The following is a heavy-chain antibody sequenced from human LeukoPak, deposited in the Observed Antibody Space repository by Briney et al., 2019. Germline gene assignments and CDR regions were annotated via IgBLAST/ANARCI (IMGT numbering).Heavy chain of an antibody. CDR2: ISSSSSYI. CDR1: GFTFSSYA. D-gene: IGHD3-10*01. J-gene: IGHJ3*02. V-gene: IGHV3-21*01. Sequence: GGSLRLSCAASGFTFSSYAMHWVRQAPGKGLEWVSSISSSSSYIYYADSVKGRFTISRDNAKNSLYLQMNSLRAEDTAVYYCARESLLWFGELLPTASDAFDIWGQGTMVTVSS. CDR3: ARESLLWFGELLPTASDAFDI.